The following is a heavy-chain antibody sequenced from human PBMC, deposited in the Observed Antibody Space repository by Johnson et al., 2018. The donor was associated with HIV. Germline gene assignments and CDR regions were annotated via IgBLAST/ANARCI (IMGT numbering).Heavy chain of an antibody. D-gene: IGHD1-7*01. CDR1: GFNLSDYY. CDR2: ISGSGFDT. CDR3: ARAPYNWNLGLFDAFDV. J-gene: IGHJ3*01. V-gene: IGHV3-11*04. Sequence: QVQLVESGGGLVKPGGSLRLSCAASGFNLSDYYMRWIRQTPGKGLEWLSYISGSGFDTYYADSVKGRFTISRDNAKNSLFLQMNGLRAEDTAVYYCARAPYNWNLGLFDAFDVWGQGTKVTVSA.